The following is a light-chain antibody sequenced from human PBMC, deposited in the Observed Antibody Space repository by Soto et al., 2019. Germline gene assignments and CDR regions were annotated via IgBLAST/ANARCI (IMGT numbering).Light chain of an antibody. V-gene: IGKV2-30*02. J-gene: IGKJ5*01. CDR1: QSLVHSDGIAY. Sequence: DVVMTQSPLSLPITLGQPGSISCRSNQSLVHSDGIAYFSWFQQRPGRSPRRLIYKVSNRDSGVTARFSGSGSGTDFALKISRVEAEDVGVYYCMQGTHWPITVGPGTRLEIK. CDR2: KVS. CDR3: MQGTHWPIT.